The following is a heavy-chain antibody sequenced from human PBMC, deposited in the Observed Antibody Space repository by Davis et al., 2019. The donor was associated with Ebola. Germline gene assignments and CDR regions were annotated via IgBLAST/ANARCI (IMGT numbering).Heavy chain of an antibody. V-gene: IGHV1-46*01. J-gene: IGHJ4*02. CDR3: ARDLDTAMVTD. CDR2: INPSGGST. D-gene: IGHD5-18*01. CDR1: GYTFTGYY. Sequence: ASVKVSCKASGYTFTGYYMHWVRQAPGQGLEWMGIINPSGGSTSYAQKFQGRVTITADKSTSTAYMELSSLRSEDTAVYYCARDLDTAMVTDWGQGTLVTVSS.